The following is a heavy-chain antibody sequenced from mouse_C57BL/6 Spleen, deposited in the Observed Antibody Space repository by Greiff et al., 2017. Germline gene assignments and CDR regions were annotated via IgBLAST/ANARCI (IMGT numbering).Heavy chain of an antibody. Sequence: VQLQQSGPELVTPGASVKISCKASGYSFTGYYMNWVKQSPEKSLEWIGEINPSTGGTTYNQKFKAKATLTVDKSSSTAYMQLKSLTSEDSAVYYCAREDYWGQGTTLTVSS. V-gene: IGHV1-42*01. CDR2: INPSTGGT. CDR3: AREDY. J-gene: IGHJ2*01. CDR1: GYSFTGYY.